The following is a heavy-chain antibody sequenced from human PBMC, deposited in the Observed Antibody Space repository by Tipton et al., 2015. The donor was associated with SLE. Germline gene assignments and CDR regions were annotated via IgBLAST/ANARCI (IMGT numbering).Heavy chain of an antibody. D-gene: IGHD1-26*01. CDR2: ISGSGSHT. J-gene: IGHJ3*02. V-gene: IGHV3-23*01. CDR3: AKQRGALPNAFDM. CDR1: GFTFSIYS. Sequence: GSLRLSCAPSGFTFSIYSINWVRQAPGKGLEWVSSISGSGSHTSYADSVKGRFTISRDNSKDTLYLQMNSLRAEDTALYFCAKQRGALPNAFDMWGQGTMVTVSS.